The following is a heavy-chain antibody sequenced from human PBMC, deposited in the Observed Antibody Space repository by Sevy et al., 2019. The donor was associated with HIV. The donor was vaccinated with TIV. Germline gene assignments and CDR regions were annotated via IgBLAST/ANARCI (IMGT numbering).Heavy chain of an antibody. J-gene: IGHJ4*02. CDR3: AKTLQKLPFHPHYFDY. Sequence: GGSQRLSCAASGFTLGSYTMNWVRQAPGEGLEWVASISATSGSTYYADSVKGRFTISRDVSKGLLYLQMNSLTAEDTAIFYCAKTLQKLPFHPHYFDYWGQGTLVTVSS. V-gene: IGHV3-23*01. CDR1: GFTLGSYT. CDR2: ISATSGST. D-gene: IGHD2-21*02.